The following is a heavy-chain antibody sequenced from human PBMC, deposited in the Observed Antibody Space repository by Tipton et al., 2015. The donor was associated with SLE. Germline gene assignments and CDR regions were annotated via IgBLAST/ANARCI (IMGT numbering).Heavy chain of an antibody. CDR3: ARAGGDGDTNWFDP. J-gene: IGHJ5*02. CDR1: GGSISSHY. D-gene: IGHD4-17*01. CDR2: IYYSGST. V-gene: IGHV4-59*11. Sequence: TLSLTCTVSGGSISSHYWSWIRQPPGKGLEWIGYIYYSGSTNYNPSLKSRATISVDTSKNQFSLKLSSVTAADTAVYYCARAGGDGDTNWFDPWGQGTLVTVSS.